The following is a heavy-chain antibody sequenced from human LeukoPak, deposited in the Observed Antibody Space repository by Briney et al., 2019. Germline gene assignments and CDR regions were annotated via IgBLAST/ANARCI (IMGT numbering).Heavy chain of an antibody. CDR2: ISGSGGST. J-gene: IGHJ3*02. Sequence: GGSLRLSCAASGFTFSSYAMSWVRQAPGKGLEWVSAISGSGGSTYYADSVKGRFTISRDNSKNTLYLQMNSLRAEDTAVYYCANAGRYYYDSSGYYPDAFDIWGQGTMVTVSS. CDR1: GFTFSSYA. CDR3: ANAGRYYYDSSGYYPDAFDI. V-gene: IGHV3-23*01. D-gene: IGHD3-22*01.